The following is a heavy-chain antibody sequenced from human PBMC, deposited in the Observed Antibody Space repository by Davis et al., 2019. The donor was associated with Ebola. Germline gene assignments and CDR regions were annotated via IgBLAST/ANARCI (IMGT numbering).Heavy chain of an antibody. CDR2: ISAYNGNT. CDR3: ARVAGTAIRAYHFDY. V-gene: IGHV1-18*01. J-gene: IGHJ4*02. CDR1: GYTFTSYG. Sequence: AASVKVSCKASGYTFTSYGISWVRQAPGQGLEWMGWISAYNGNTNYAQKLQGRVTMTTDTSTSTAYMELRSLRSDDTAVYYCARVAGTAIRAYHFDYWGQGTLVTVSS. D-gene: IGHD2-21*02.